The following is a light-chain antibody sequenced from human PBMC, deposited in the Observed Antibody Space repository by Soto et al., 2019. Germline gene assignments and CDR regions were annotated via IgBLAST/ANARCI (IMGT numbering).Light chain of an antibody. V-gene: IGLV2-14*01. Sequence: QSALTQPASVSGAPGQSSSGSRTETSTGVGNYMYVSWYQQLPGKAPKLMIYEVSNRPSGVSNRFSGSESGNKASLTISGLQAEDETDYYCFAYTSSGTYVFGTGTKVT. J-gene: IGLJ1*01. CDR2: EVS. CDR3: FAYTSSGTYV. CDR1: STGVGNYMY.